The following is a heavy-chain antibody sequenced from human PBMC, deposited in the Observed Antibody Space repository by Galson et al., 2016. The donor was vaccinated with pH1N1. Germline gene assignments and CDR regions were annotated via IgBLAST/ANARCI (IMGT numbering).Heavy chain of an antibody. CDR3: ARETPSPSPTVLRYFDWSRGLSAFDM. CDR1: GFTFSNHG. D-gene: IGHD3-9*01. CDR2: INTKTGNP. J-gene: IGHJ3*02. V-gene: IGHV7-4-1*02. Sequence: SVKVSCKASGFTFSNHGINWVRQAPGQGLEWMRWINTKTGNPTYAQACTGRFVFSLDTSVNSAYLQINSLKADDTAVYYCARETPSPSPTVLRYFDWSRGLSAFDMWGRGTLVTVSS.